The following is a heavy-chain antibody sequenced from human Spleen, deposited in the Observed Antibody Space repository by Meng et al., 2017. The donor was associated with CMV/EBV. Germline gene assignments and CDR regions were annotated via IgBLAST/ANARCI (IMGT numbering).Heavy chain of an antibody. CDR1: GFNFANYA. CDR3: VRVRGFYSPFDY. V-gene: IGHV3-23*01. D-gene: IGHD3-3*01. Sequence: GESLKISCVASGFNFANYAMTWVRQVPGKGLEWVSTVTPSGVRTHYSDSLKGRFAISRDNSKNTLDLQMNSLRPEDTAVYYCVRVRGFYSPFDYWGQGTLVTVSS. J-gene: IGHJ4*02. CDR2: VTPSGVRT.